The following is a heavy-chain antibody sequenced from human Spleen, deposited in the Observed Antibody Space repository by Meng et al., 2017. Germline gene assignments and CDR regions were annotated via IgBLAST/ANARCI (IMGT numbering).Heavy chain of an antibody. J-gene: IGHJ4*02. Sequence: QGQVQGPGPGPLNASEPLSLTFVVSGGSVSDYYWSWIRQPPGKGLEWIGEINHSGSTNYNPSLKSRVTISVDTSQNNLSLKLSSVTAADSAVYYCARGPTTMAHDFDYWGQGTLVTVSS. CDR1: GGSVSDYY. V-gene: IGHV4-34*01. CDR2: INHSGST. D-gene: IGHD4-11*01. CDR3: ARGPTTMAHDFDY.